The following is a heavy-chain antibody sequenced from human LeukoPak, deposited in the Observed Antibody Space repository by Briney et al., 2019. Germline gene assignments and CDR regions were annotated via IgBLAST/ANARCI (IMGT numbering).Heavy chain of an antibody. CDR1: GGTLSSYA. V-gene: IGHV1-69*13. Sequence: GASVKVSCKASGGTLSSYAISWVRQAPGQGLEWMGGIIPIFGTANYAQKFQGRVTITADESTSTAYMELSSLRSEDTAVYYCAREKGATVTTTLFAFDIWGQGTMVTVSS. CDR3: AREKGATVTTTLFAFDI. D-gene: IGHD4-17*01. CDR2: IIPIFGTA. J-gene: IGHJ3*02.